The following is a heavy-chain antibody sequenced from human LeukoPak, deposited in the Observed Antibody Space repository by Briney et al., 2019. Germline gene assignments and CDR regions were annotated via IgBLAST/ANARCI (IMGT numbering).Heavy chain of an antibody. Sequence: HPGGSLRLSCAASGFTVTSNYMSWVRQAPGKGLEWVSVIYAGGNTHYADSVKGRFTISRDKSKNTLSLQMNSLRAEDTAVYYCASLGNYNDALRYWGPGTLVTVSS. V-gene: IGHV3-53*01. D-gene: IGHD1-1*01. J-gene: IGHJ4*02. CDR2: IYAGGNT. CDR3: ASLGNYNDALRY. CDR1: GFTVTSNY.